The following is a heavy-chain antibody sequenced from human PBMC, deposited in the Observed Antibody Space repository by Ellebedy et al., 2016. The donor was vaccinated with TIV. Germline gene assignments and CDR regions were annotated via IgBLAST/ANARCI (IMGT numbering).Heavy chain of an antibody. J-gene: IGHJ6*02. Sequence: PGGSLRLSCVASGFTFSTYAMSWLRQAPGKGLEWVSGFGVSGDTTYYVDSVKGRFTISRDNSKNMLYLQMNSLRAEDTAVYYCAKDRGDFAYGMDVWGQGTTVTVSS. V-gene: IGHV3-23*01. CDR2: FGVSGDTT. D-gene: IGHD3-10*01. CDR1: GFTFSTYA. CDR3: AKDRGDFAYGMDV.